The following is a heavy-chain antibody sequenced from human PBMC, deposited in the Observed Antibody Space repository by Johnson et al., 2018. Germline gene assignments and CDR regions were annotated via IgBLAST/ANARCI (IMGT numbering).Heavy chain of an antibody. CDR1: GFIFDDSA. J-gene: IGHJ3*01. Sequence: VQLVESGGGLVQPGRSLRLSCAASGFIFDDSAMHWVLQAPGKGLEWVSSISWNSDIRHYADSVEGRFTISRDNAKTSLFMQMNSLRAEDTAVYYCVIDSAGWLVQLAFAVWGQGTMVTVSS. V-gene: IGHV3-9*01. CDR3: VIDSAGWLVQLAFAV. D-gene: IGHD6-19*01. CDR2: ISWNSDIR.